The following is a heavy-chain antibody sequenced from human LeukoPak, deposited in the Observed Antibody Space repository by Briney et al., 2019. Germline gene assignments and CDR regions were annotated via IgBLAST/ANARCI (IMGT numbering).Heavy chain of an antibody. CDR1: GGSISSYY. D-gene: IGHD7-27*01. CDR3: AQSPLGMV. Sequence: SETLSLTCTVSGGSISSYYWSWIRQSPGKGLEWIGYVYYSGSTTYNPSLKSRVTISVDTSKNQFSLKLSSVTAADTAVYYCAQSPLGMVWGQGTLVTVSS. J-gene: IGHJ4*02. CDR2: VYYSGST. V-gene: IGHV4-59*01.